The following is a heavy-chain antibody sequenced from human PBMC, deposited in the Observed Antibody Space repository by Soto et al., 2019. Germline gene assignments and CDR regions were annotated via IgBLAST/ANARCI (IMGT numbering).Heavy chain of an antibody. J-gene: IGHJ6*02. Sequence: SETLSLTCTVSGGSISSSSYYWGWIRQPPGKGLEWIGSIYYSGSTYYNPSLKSRVTISVDTSKNQFSLKLSSVTAADTAVYYCARLNDFWSGYDYGMDVWGQGTTVTVSS. D-gene: IGHD3-3*01. CDR2: IYYSGST. CDR3: ARLNDFWSGYDYGMDV. V-gene: IGHV4-39*01. CDR1: GGSISSSSYY.